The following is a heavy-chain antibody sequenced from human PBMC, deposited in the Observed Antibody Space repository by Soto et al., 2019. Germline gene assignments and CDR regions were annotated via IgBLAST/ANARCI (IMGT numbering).Heavy chain of an antibody. CDR3: ARDSPYAYSYGARFHYYYYMDV. D-gene: IGHD5-18*01. J-gene: IGHJ6*03. CDR1: GFTFSSYS. CDR2: ISSSSSYI. Sequence: GGSLRLSCAASGFTFSSYSMNWVRQAPGKGLEWVSSISSSSSYIYYADSVKGRFTISRDNAKNSLYLQMNSLRAEDTAVYYCARDSPYAYSYGARFHYYYYMDVWGKGTTVTVSS. V-gene: IGHV3-21*01.